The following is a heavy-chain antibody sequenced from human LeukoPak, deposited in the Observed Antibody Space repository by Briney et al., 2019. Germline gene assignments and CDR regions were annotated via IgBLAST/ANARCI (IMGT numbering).Heavy chain of an antibody. CDR3: ARVDYYDSSHYYRF. CDR2: INPNTGDT. Sequence: VASVKVSCEASGYRFDGYFMHWVRQAPGQGLQWMGWINPNTGDTRYAQKFQGGVTLTRDTSISTAYMDLSSLTSDDTAVYYCARVDYYDSSHYYRFWGQGTLVTVSS. J-gene: IGHJ4*02. CDR1: GYRFDGYF. D-gene: IGHD3-22*01. V-gene: IGHV1-2*02.